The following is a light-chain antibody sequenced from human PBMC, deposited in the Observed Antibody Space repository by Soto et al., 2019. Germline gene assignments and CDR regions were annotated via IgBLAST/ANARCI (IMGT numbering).Light chain of an antibody. CDR1: QSVKSY. CDR2: DAS. CDR3: HEGTNWAPRT. V-gene: IGKV3-11*01. Sequence: SVYREGIDLLGGRVIQSVKSYLAWYQQKPGQAPRLLVYDASYRVTGVPARISGSWSGTYFSHTSLRPRPSDCAAYYFHEGTNWAPRTFGGGTKVDIK. J-gene: IGKJ4*02.